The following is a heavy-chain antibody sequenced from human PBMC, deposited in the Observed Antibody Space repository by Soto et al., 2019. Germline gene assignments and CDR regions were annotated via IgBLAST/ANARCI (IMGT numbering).Heavy chain of an antibody. D-gene: IGHD6-6*01. Sequence: SETLSLTCTVSGGSISSYYWSWIRQPPGKGLEWIGYIYYSGSTNYNPSLKSRVTISVDTSKNQFSLKLSSVTAADTAVYYCARDQGIIEAPGNYYYYYGMDVWGQGTMVTVSS. CDR1: GGSISSYY. CDR2: IYYSGST. J-gene: IGHJ6*02. V-gene: IGHV4-59*01. CDR3: ARDQGIIEAPGNYYYYYGMDV.